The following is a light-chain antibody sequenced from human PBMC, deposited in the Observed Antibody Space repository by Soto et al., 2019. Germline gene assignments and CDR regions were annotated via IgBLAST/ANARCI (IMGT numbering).Light chain of an antibody. CDR1: QGITNS. V-gene: IGKV1-27*01. CDR2: AAS. CDR3: QKYNSVPFT. J-gene: IGKJ3*01. Sequence: DIQMTQSPSYLSASVGDRVTITCRASQGITNSLAWYQQKPGKIPKLLIYAASTLQSGVPSRFSGSGSGTDFTLTISSLQPEDVATYYCQKYNSVPFTFGPGTKVDIK.